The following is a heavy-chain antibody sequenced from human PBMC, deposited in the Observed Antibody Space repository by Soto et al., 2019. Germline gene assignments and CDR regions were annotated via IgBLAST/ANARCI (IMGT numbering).Heavy chain of an antibody. CDR1: RGSITSSNYY. CDR3: ARQLFLTYYFDY. V-gene: IGHV4-39*01. Sequence: PSETLSLTCTVSRGSITSSNYYLAWIRQHPGKGLEWIGSFDYTGTTYYNSSLNGRVAISIDTSGNQFSLRLTSVTVADTAVYYCARQLFLTYYFDYRGQGTLVTVSS. J-gene: IGHJ4*02. D-gene: IGHD3-10*02. CDR2: FDYTGTT.